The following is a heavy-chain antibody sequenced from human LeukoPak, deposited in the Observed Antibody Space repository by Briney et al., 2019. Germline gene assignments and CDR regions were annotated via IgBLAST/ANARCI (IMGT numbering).Heavy chain of an antibody. CDR3: ARGISLEYYDFWSGYYPPVHFDY. Sequence: GESLKISFKGSGYSFTSYWIGWVRQMPGKGLEWMGIIYPGDSDTRYSPSFQGQVTISADKSISTAYLQWSSLKASDTAMYYCARGISLEYYDFWSGYYPPVHFDYWGQGTLVTVSS. V-gene: IGHV5-51*01. D-gene: IGHD3-3*01. J-gene: IGHJ4*02. CDR1: GYSFTSYW. CDR2: IYPGDSDT.